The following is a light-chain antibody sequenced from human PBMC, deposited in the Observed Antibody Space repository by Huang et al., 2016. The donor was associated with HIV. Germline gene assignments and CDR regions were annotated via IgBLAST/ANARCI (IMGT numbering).Light chain of an antibody. CDR3: QQTYDTPPLS. J-gene: IGKJ4*01. CDR1: QSVSNY. V-gene: IGKV1-39*01. Sequence: DIQMTQSPSSLSASVGDRVTITCRAGQSVSNYLNWYQHKKWMAPKLLIYSASSLQSGVPSRFSGSGSGTHFTLTISSLQPEDIATYYCQQTYDTPPLSFGGGTKVEL. CDR2: SAS.